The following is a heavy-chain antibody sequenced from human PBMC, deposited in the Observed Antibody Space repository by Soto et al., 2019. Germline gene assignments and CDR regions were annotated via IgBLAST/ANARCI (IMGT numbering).Heavy chain of an antibody. J-gene: IGHJ4*02. V-gene: IGHV3-7*01. D-gene: IGHD1-26*01. CDR1: GFTFSRSW. CDR3: AREGDSDPRD. CDR2: IKRDGSET. Sequence: EVQLVESGGGLVQPGGSLSLSCAASGFTFSRSWMSWVRQAPGKGLEWVANIKRDGSETQYVDSVKGRFTISRDNAKNSLYLQMNSLRVEYTAVYFCAREGDSDPRDWGQGTLVTVSS.